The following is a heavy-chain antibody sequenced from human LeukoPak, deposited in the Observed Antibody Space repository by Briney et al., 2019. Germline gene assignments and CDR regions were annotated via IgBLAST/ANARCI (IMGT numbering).Heavy chain of an antibody. D-gene: IGHD5-12*01. J-gene: IGHJ1*01. CDR3: ARSLSGYNYIENFQH. Sequence: GGSLRLSCAASGFTFSSYSMNWVRQAPGKGLEWVSSISSSSSYIYYADSVKGRFTISRDNANNLLYLQMNSLRAEDTAVYYCARSLSGYNYIENFQHWGKGTLVTVSS. V-gene: IGHV3-21*01. CDR2: ISSSSSYI. CDR1: GFTFSSYS.